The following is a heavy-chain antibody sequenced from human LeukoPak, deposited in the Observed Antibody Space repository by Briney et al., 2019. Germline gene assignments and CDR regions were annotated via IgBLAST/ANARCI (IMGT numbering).Heavy chain of an antibody. CDR1: GGSISTYY. CDR2: IYTCGRT. D-gene: IGHD2-2*01. Sequence: SETLSLTCTVSGGSISTYYWSWIRQPAGKGLEWIGRIYTCGRTNYNPSLKSRVTMSVDTSKSQFSLKLNSVTAADTAVYYCARRFSTGPFDYWGQGILVTVSS. J-gene: IGHJ4*02. CDR3: ARRFSTGPFDY. V-gene: IGHV4-4*07.